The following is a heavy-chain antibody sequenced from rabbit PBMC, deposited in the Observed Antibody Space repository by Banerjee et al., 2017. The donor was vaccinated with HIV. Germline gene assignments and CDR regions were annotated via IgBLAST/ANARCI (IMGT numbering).Heavy chain of an antibody. CDR1: GSDISSYA. J-gene: IGHJ3*01. D-gene: IGHD4-2*01. Sequence: QEQLKESGGGLVTPAGTLTLTCTASGSDISSYAISWVRQAPGKGLEWIACINTSSGSTVYATWAKGRFTISRTSSTTVALQMTSLTAADTATYFCARDRDWTLDLWGQGTLVTVS. V-gene: IGHV1S45*01. CDR2: INTSSGST. CDR3: ARDRDWTLDL.